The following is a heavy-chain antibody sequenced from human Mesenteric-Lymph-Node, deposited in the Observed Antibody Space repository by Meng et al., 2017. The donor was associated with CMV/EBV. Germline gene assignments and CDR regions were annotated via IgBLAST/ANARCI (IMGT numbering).Heavy chain of an antibody. D-gene: IGHD3-3*01. CDR3: ARSSITIFGVVIPFDP. J-gene: IGHJ5*02. CDR1: GYSISSGYY. V-gene: IGHV4-38-2*02. CDR2: IYHSGST. Sequence: GSLRLSCTVSGYSISSGYYWGWIRQPPGKGLEWIGSIYHSGSTYYNPSLKSRVTISVDTSKNQFSLKLSSVTAADTAVYYCARSSITIFGVVIPFDPWGQGTLVTVSS.